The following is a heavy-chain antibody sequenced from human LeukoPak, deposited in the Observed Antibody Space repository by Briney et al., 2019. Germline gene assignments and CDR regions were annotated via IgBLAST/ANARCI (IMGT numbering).Heavy chain of an antibody. Sequence: GGSLRLSCAASGFTFSSYSMNWVRQAPGKGLEWVSSISSSGSYIYYADSVKGRFTISGDNAKNSLYLQMNSLRAEDTAVYYCARPGRVGATDYWGQGTLVTVSS. CDR1: GFTFSSYS. V-gene: IGHV3-21*01. D-gene: IGHD1-26*01. J-gene: IGHJ4*02. CDR2: ISSSGSYI. CDR3: ARPGRVGATDY.